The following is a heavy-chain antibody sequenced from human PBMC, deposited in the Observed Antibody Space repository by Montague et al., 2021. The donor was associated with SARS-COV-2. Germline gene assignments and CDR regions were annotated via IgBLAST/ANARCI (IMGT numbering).Heavy chain of an antibody. D-gene: IGHD3-10*01. CDR3: ARVVVGSCDTYRYGSESNKNCARFDS. V-gene: IGHV4-39*07. Sequence: SETLSLTCTVSGGSISSSSYYWGWIRQPPGKGLEWIGSIYYSGSTYYNPSLKSRVTISRDASNDRVSLLLSSVSAADTALYYCARVVVGSCDTYRYGSESNKNCARFDSWGQGTLVIVSS. CDR2: IYYSGST. J-gene: IGHJ4*02. CDR1: GGSISSSSYY.